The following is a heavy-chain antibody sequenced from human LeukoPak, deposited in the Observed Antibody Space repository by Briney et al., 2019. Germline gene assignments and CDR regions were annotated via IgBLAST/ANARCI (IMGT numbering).Heavy chain of an antibody. V-gene: IGHV3-9*01. J-gene: IGHJ4*02. D-gene: IGHD1-14*01. CDR3: AALDNGRDY. Sequence: GRSLRLSCAASGFTFDDYAMHWVRQAPGKGLEWVSGISWNSGSIGYADSVKGRFTISRDNAKNSLYLQMNSLRAEDTAVYYCAALDNGRDYWGQGTLVTVSS. CDR2: ISWNSGSI. CDR1: GFTFDDYA.